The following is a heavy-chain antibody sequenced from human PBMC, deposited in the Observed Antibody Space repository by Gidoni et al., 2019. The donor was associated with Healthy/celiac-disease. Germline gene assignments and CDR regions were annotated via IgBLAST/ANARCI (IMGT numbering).Heavy chain of an antibody. CDR3: ARVESDGYNSDY. J-gene: IGHJ4*02. V-gene: IGHV3-30*01. D-gene: IGHD5-12*01. Sequence: FTISRDNSKNTLYLQMNSLRAEDTAVYYCARVESDGYNSDYWGQGTLVTVSS.